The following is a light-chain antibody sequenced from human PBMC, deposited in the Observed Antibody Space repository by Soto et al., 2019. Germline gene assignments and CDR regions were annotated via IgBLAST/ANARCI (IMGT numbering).Light chain of an antibody. CDR2: AAS. CDR1: QSISTY. V-gene: IGKV1-39*01. CDR3: QQSYATSEGLT. J-gene: IGKJ4*01. Sequence: DIQMTQSPSSLSASVGDRVTITCRARQSISTYLNWYQQKPGKAPKLLIYAASSLQSGVPSRFSGSGSGTDVTLTISSLQPDDFATYYCQQSYATSEGLTFGGGTKVEIK.